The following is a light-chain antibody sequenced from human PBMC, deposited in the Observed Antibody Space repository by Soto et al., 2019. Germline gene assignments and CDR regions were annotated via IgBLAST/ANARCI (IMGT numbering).Light chain of an antibody. CDR3: QKYNSAPRT. Sequence: IPMTQSPSPLSSSVGDRVTIACPASQGISNYLAWYQQKPGKVPKLLIYAASTLQSGVPSRFSGSGSGTDFTLTISSLQPEDVATYYCQKYNSAPRTFGQGTKV. J-gene: IGKJ1*01. CDR1: QGISNY. V-gene: IGKV1-27*01. CDR2: AAS.